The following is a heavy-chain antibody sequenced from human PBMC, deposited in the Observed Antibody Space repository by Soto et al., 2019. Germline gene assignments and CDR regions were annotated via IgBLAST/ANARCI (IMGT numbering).Heavy chain of an antibody. Sequence: QLQLQESGPGLVKPSETLSLTCTVSGGSISSSSYYWGWIRQPPGKGLEWIGSIYYSGSTYYNPSLKSRVTISVDTSKNQFSLKLSSVPAADTAVYYCARISSYYDILTGYYKGGYFDYWGQGTLVTVSS. V-gene: IGHV4-39*01. CDR3: ARISSYYDILTGYYKGGYFDY. CDR1: GGSISSSSYY. J-gene: IGHJ4*02. CDR2: IYYSGST. D-gene: IGHD3-9*01.